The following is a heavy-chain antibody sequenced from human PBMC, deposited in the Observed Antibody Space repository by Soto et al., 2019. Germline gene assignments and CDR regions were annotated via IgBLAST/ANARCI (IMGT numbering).Heavy chain of an antibody. CDR1: GGSISSSSYY. J-gene: IGHJ5*02. Sequence: QLQLQESGPGLVKPSETLSLTCTVSGGSISSSSYYWGWIRQPPGKGLEWIGSIYYSGSTYYNPSLKSRVTISVDTSKNQFSLKLSSVTAADTAVYYCARQNIVVVTAPSLFDPWGQGTLVTVSS. CDR2: IYYSGST. D-gene: IGHD2-21*02. V-gene: IGHV4-39*01. CDR3: ARQNIVVVTAPSLFDP.